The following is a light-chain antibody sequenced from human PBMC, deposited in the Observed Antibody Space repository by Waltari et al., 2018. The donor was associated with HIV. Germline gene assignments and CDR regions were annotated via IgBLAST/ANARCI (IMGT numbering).Light chain of an antibody. CDR2: DVD. Sequence: SAVTQPASVSGLPGQSITISCTGADSDFGLYNFFSWYQQHPDTLPRLILYDVDSRASGISHRFSGSMSGHTASLNISGLRAEDEADYYCASFTGDHTLLFGGGTKVTVL. V-gene: IGLV2-14*03. CDR3: ASFTGDHTLL. CDR1: DSDFGLYNF. J-gene: IGLJ2*01.